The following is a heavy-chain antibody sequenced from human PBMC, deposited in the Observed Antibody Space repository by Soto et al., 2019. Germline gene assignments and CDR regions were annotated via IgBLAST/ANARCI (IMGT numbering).Heavy chain of an antibody. CDR1: GSTVSSGY. V-gene: IGHV1-2*02. D-gene: IGHD2-8*01. Sequence: SSRTVSFTASGSTVSSGYNHWVRQDTGQGLEWMGWINPNSCGTNDAQKVRGRVTMTWDRSIPTADMEMSSLKYDDAAVYYCARPAIVLRVYVSTQAWFDSWG. CDR2: INPNSCGT. J-gene: IGHJ5*01. CDR3: ARPAIVLRVYVSTQAWFDS.